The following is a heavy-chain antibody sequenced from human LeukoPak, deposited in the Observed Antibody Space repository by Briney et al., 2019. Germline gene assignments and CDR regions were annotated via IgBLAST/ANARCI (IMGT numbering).Heavy chain of an antibody. J-gene: IGHJ4*02. CDR3: ARGGYYDSSGYSD. V-gene: IGHV4-38-2*02. D-gene: IGHD3-22*01. Sequence: PSETLSLTCTVSGYSISSGYYWGWIRQPPGKGLEWIGSIYHSGSTYYNPSLKSRVTISVDTSKNQFSLKLSSVTAADTAVYYCARGGYYDSSGYSDWGQGTLVTVSS. CDR2: IYHSGST. CDR1: GYSISSGYY.